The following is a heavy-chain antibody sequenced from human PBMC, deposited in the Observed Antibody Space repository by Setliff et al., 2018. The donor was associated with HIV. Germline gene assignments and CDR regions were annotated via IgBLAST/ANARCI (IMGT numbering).Heavy chain of an antibody. J-gene: IGHJ6*02. CDR3: ARWNYYESSGYRMDV. CDR2: ISANNADT. D-gene: IGHD3-22*01. Sequence: ASVKVSCKAYGYTFTSYGISWVRQAPGQGLEWMAWISANNADTNYAQKFQGRVTMTTDTSTRTAYMELTSLSSDDTAVYYCARWNYYESSGYRMDVWGQGTTVTV. V-gene: IGHV1-18*01. CDR1: GYTFTSYG.